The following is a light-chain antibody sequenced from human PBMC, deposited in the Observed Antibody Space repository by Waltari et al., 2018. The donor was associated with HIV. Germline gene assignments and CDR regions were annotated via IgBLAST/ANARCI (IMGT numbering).Light chain of an antibody. CDR2: GAS. J-gene: IGKJ1*01. CDR3: QQYNNWPQTWPPGT. CDR1: QSLSSN. Sequence: EVVMTQSPATVSVSPGERATLSCRASQSLSSNLAWYQQKPGQAPRLLIDGASTRAIGVPARFSGSGSGTEFTLTISSLQSEDFGVYYCQQYNNWPQTWPPGTFGQGTKVEIK. V-gene: IGKV3-15*01.